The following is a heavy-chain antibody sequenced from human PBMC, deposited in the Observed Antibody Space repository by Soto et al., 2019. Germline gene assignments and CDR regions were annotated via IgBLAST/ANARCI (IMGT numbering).Heavy chain of an antibody. CDR3: ARIQWDLTFDY. CDR2: IFSNDEK. CDR1: GFSLSNAEMG. Sequence: QVTLKESGPVLVKPTETLTLTCTVSGFSLSNAEMGVSWIRQPPGKALEWLAHIFSNDEKSYSISLRSRLTISKDSSKSQVVLTMTNMDPVDSGTYSCARIQWDLTFDYWGQGTLVTVSS. V-gene: IGHV2-26*01. J-gene: IGHJ4*02. D-gene: IGHD1-26*01.